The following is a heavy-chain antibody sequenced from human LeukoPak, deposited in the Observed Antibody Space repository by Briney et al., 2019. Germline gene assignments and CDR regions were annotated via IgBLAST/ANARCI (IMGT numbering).Heavy chain of an antibody. CDR1: GYTFTSYG. J-gene: IGHJ6*03. D-gene: IGHD6-19*01. CDR2: ISAYNGNT. V-gene: IGHV1-18*01. Sequence: ASVKVSCKASGYTFTSYGISWVRQAPGQGLEWMGWISAYNGNTNYAQKLQGRVTTTTDTSTSTAYMELRSLRSDDAAVYYCARVTSSGWYWNYYYYMDVWGKGTTVTVSS. CDR3: ARVTSSGWYWNYYYYMDV.